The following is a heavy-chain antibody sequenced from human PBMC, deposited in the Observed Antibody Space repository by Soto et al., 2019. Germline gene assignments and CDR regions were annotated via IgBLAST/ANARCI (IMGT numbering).Heavy chain of an antibody. J-gene: IGHJ5*02. CDR2: VSGYNGHT. V-gene: IGHV1-18*01. CDR3: ARLVGPTSSDNWFDP. Sequence: QVKLEQSGAEVKKPGASVKVSCKTSGYTFFSYGITWVRQAPGQGLEWMGWVSGYNGHTNYAQRFQGRVTMTRDISTTTAYMELRNLRSDDTAVYYCARLVGPTSSDNWFDPWGQGTLVTGSS. D-gene: IGHD1-26*01. CDR1: GYTFFSYG.